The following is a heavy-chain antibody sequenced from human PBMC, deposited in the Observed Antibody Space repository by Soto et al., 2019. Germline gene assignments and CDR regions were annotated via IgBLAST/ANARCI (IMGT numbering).Heavy chain of an antibody. D-gene: IGHD2-2*01. Sequence: GGSLRLSCAASGFTFSSYAMSWVRQAPGKGLEWVSAISGSGGSTYYADSVKGRFTISRDNSKNTLYLQMNSLRAEDTAVYYCAKFGAYCSSTSCYPGAFDIWGEGTKVTVSS. V-gene: IGHV3-23*01. J-gene: IGHJ3*02. CDR3: AKFGAYCSSTSCYPGAFDI. CDR1: GFTFSSYA. CDR2: ISGSGGST.